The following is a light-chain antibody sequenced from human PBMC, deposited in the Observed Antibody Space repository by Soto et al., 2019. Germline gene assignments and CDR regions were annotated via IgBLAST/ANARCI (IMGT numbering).Light chain of an antibody. CDR1: QTISNW. CDR2: DAS. CDR3: QQYNTYPLT. V-gene: IGKV1-5*01. J-gene: IGKJ4*01. Sequence: DIQMTQSPSTLSASVGDSVTITCRASQTISNWLAWYQQKPGKAPKVLIFDASTLDGGVPSRFSGRRSGTDFTLTISSLQPSDFATYYCQQYNTYPLTFGGGTKVEI.